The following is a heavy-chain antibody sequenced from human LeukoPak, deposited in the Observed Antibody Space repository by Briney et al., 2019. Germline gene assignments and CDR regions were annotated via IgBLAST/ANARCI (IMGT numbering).Heavy chain of an antibody. CDR1: GLTFSRYA. CDR2: ISGSGGST. V-gene: IGHV3-23*01. Sequence: QPGGSLRLSCAASGLTFSRYAMSWVRQAPGKGLEWVSAISGSGGSTYYADSVKGRFTISRDNSKNTLYLQMSSLRAEDTAVYYCAKDLSMIVVVSLTFDYWGQGTLVTVSS. D-gene: IGHD3-22*01. J-gene: IGHJ4*02. CDR3: AKDLSMIVVVSLTFDY.